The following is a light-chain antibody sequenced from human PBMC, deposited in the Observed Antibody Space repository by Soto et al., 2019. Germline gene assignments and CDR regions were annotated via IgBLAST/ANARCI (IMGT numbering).Light chain of an antibody. CDR1: QSISGW. CDR3: QQYYTYWT. CDR2: DVS. Sequence: DLQMTQSPSTLSASVGDRVTITCRASQSISGWLAWYQQKPGKAPKLLISDVSNLQSGVSSRFSGSGSGTEFTLSINTLQPDDFATYYCQQYYTYWTFGQGTKVEMK. V-gene: IGKV1-5*01. J-gene: IGKJ1*01.